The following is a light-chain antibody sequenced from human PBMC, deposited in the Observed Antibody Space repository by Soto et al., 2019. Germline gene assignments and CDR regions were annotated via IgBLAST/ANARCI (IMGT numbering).Light chain of an antibody. CDR3: QQYNSSPLT. Sequence: DIQMTQSPSTLSASVGDRVTITCRASQNINTWLAWFQQKPGKAPNLLIYKASSLESGFPSRFSGSGSGTEFTLTISTLQPDDFATYYCQQYNSSPLTFGGGTKVGIK. CDR2: KAS. CDR1: QNINTW. V-gene: IGKV1-5*03. J-gene: IGKJ4*01.